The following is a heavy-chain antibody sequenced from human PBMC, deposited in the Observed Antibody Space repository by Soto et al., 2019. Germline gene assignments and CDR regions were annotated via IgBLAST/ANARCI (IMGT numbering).Heavy chain of an antibody. CDR2: INAGNGNT. J-gene: IGHJ6*02. V-gene: IGHV1-3*01. Sequence: ASVKVSCKASGYTFTNYAIHWVRQAPGQRLEWLGWINAGNGNTKDSQRLEGRVTITRDTSASTAYMELSSLRSEDTAVYYCTRGRYFDWPTWNYGMDVWGQGTTVTVSS. CDR3: TRGRYFDWPTWNYGMDV. CDR1: GYTFTNYA. D-gene: IGHD3-9*01.